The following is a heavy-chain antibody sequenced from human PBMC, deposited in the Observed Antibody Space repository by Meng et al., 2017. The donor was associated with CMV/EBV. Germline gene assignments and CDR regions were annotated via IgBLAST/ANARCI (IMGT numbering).Heavy chain of an antibody. J-gene: IGHJ4*02. D-gene: IGHD3-3*01. CDR3: TTDPEPIFGVGPLCGV. CDR2: IKSQGDGGTA. Sequence: GESLKISCAASGFAFSDAWLTWVRQAPGKGLEWVGRIKSQGDGGTADHAAAVKGRFTISRDDSKNTLYLQMNSLRTEDTAVYYWTTDPEPIFGVGPLCGVWGQGTLVTVSS. V-gene: IGHV3-15*01. CDR1: GFAFSDAW.